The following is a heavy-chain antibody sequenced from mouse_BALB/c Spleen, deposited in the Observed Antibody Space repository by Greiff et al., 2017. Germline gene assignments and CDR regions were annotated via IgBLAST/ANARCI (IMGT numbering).Heavy chain of an antibody. V-gene: IGHV1-4*01. CDR2: INPSSGYT. Sequence: VQLQQSGAELVRPGASVKMSCKASGYTFTSYTMHWVKQRPGQGLEWIGNINPSSGYTNYNQKFKDKAILTADKSSSTVYMQLSSLTSEDSAVYCCGREVRLGAMDYWGQGTSVTVSS. CDR3: GREVRLGAMDY. CDR1: GYTFTSYT. D-gene: IGHD1-2*01. J-gene: IGHJ4*01.